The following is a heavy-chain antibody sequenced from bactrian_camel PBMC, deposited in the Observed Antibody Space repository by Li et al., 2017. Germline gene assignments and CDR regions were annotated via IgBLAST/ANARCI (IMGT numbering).Heavy chain of an antibody. D-gene: IGHD4*01. V-gene: IGHV3S53*01. J-gene: IGHJ4*01. CDR1: EWKYKHSDMYC. Sequence: HVQLVESGGGSVQAGGSLRLSCVFSEWKYKHSDMYCMGWFRQAPGKEREGVAAVDSDGTTTYADAVKGRFTISKDNAKRILYLQMNSLKTEDTAVYYCAAGSDWASLATTEYEHWGQGTQVTVS. CDR2: VDSDGTT. CDR3: AAGSDWASLATTEYEH.